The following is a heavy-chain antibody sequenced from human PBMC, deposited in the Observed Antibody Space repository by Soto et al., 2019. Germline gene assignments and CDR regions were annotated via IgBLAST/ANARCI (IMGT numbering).Heavy chain of an antibody. CDR1: GLTFGSRA. CDR2: ITDNGGDA. CDR3: ARGSTESYPGSRIFDF. V-gene: IGHV3-23*01. J-gene: IGHJ4*02. Sequence: GGSLRLSCVASGLTFGSRAMSWVRQAPGEGLQWVATITDNGGDAKYADSVRGRFVISRDNSKKTLYLQMTSLTAEDSAMYFCARGSTESYPGSRIFDFWGRGTLGTVSS. D-gene: IGHD3-10*01.